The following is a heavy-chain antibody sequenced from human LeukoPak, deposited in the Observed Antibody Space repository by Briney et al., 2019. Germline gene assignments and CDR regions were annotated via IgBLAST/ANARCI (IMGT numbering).Heavy chain of an antibody. CDR1: GVSISSYY. Sequence: PSETLSLTCTVSGVSISSYYWSWLRQPAGKGPEWIRRIYTSGSTNYNPSLKSRVTMSVDTSKNQFSLKLSSVTAADTAVYYCARDWLSGSYYFDYWGQGTLVTVSS. J-gene: IGHJ4*02. CDR3: ARDWLSGSYYFDY. V-gene: IGHV4-4*07. CDR2: IYTSGST. D-gene: IGHD1-26*01.